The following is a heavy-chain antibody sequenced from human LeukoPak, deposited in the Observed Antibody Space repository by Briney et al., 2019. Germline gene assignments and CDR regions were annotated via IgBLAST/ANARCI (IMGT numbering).Heavy chain of an antibody. V-gene: IGHV4-38-2*02. CDR2: SFHSGVT. CDR3: ARMGQQLSISYFDF. CDR1: DYSISSGYY. D-gene: IGHD6-13*01. J-gene: IGHJ4*02. Sequence: SETLSLTCTVSDYSISSGYYWGWIRQAPGKGLEWIASSFHSGVTNYNPSLKRRVTVSLDTSKNQFSLRLSSVTAADTAVYFCARMGQQLSISYFDFWAREPWSPSPQ.